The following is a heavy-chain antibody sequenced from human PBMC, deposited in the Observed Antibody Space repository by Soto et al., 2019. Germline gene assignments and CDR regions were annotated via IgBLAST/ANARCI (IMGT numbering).Heavy chain of an antibody. CDR3: ARDVPNYDFWSGPSTYDAFVI. D-gene: IGHD3-3*01. CDR1: GYTFTSYG. V-gene: IGHV1-18*01. J-gene: IGHJ3*02. Sequence: ASVKVSCKASGYTFTSYGIGWVRQAPGQGLEWMGWISAYNGNTNYAQKLQGRVTMTTDTSTSTAYMELRSLRSDDTAVYYCARDVPNYDFWSGPSTYDAFVIWGQGTMVTVSS. CDR2: ISAYNGNT.